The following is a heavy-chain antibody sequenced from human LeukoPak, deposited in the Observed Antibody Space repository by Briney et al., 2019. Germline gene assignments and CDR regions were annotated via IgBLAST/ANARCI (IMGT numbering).Heavy chain of an antibody. J-gene: IGHJ4*02. CDR1: GYTFTDYY. CDR3: ARGDGSSGWYVYYFDY. Sequence: ASVKVSCKTSGYTFTDYYMHWVRQAPGQGLEWMGWINPNSGGTNYAQKFQGRVTMTRDTSISTAYMELSRLRSDDTAVYYCARGDGSSGWYVYYFDYWGQGTLVTVPS. CDR2: INPNSGGT. V-gene: IGHV1-2*02. D-gene: IGHD6-19*01.